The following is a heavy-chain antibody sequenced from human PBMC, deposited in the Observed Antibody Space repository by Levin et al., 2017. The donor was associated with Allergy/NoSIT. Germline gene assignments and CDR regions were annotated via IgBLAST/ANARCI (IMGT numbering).Heavy chain of an antibody. V-gene: IGHV3-48*02. CDR1: GFSFSAYT. CDR3: ARNYNYAFDY. D-gene: IGHD5-18*01. CDR2: ISVDSSAI. Sequence: GESLKISCAASGFSFSAYTMNWVRQAPGKGLECLSYISVDSSAIDYADSVKGRFTISRDNAKKLLYLQMNSLRDEDAAVYYCARNYNYAFDYWGQGILVTVSS. J-gene: IGHJ4*02.